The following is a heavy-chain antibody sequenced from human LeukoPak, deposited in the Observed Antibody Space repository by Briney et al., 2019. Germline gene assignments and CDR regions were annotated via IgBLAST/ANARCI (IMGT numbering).Heavy chain of an antibody. V-gene: IGHV3-7*01. J-gene: IGHJ4*02. Sequence: PGGSLRLSCAASGFTFSSYWMSWVRQAPGKGLEWVANIKQDGSEKYYVDSVKGRFTISRDNAKNSLYLQMNSLRAEGTAVYYCARDYDILTGEVYFDYWGQGTLVTVSS. D-gene: IGHD3-9*01. CDR1: GFTFSSYW. CDR2: IKQDGSEK. CDR3: ARDYDILTGEVYFDY.